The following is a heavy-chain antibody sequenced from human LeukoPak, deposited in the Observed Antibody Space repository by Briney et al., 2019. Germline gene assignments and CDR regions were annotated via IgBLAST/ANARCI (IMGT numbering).Heavy chain of an antibody. CDR2: IIAIVGIA. D-gene: IGHD4-17*01. V-gene: IGHV1-69*04. CDR1: GGTFSIYA. Sequence: SLTVSVKASGGTFSIYAISWGRQAPGQVLECMGRIIAIVGIANYAQKFQGRVTITADKSTSTAYMELSSLRSEDTAVYYCARVNDYGDYVGFDYWGQGTLVTVSS. J-gene: IGHJ4*02. CDR3: ARVNDYGDYVGFDY.